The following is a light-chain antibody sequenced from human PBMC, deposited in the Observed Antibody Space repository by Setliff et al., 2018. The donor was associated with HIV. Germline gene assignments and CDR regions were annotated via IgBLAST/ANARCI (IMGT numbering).Light chain of an antibody. CDR3: CPYVFGDTWI. CDR2: DVN. J-gene: IGLJ2*01. Sequence: QSALTQPASVSGSPGQSITISCTGSATDVGNYESVSWYQHHPGEVPKLIIYDVNKRPSGISNRFSGSKTGNSASLTISGLHTEDEADYYCCPYVFGDTWIFGGGTKVTVL. V-gene: IGLV2-23*02. CDR1: ATDVGNYES.